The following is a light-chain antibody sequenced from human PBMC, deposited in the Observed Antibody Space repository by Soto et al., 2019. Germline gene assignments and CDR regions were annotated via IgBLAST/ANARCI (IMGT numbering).Light chain of an antibody. Sequence: AIQLTQSPSFLSASVGDRVTITCRASQGISSALAWYQQKPGKALKLLIYDASSLESGVPSRFSGSGSGTDFTLSISSLQPEDFATYYCQQFNSYPITFGQGTRLEIK. CDR2: DAS. CDR3: QQFNSYPIT. V-gene: IGKV1-13*02. CDR1: QGISSA. J-gene: IGKJ5*01.